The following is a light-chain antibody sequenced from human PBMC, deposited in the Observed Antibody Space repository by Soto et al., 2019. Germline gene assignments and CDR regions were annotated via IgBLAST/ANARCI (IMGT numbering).Light chain of an antibody. CDR2: EVS. V-gene: IGLV2-14*01. CDR1: SSDVGGYNY. Sequence: QSALTQPASVSGSPGQSITISCTGTSSDVGGYNYVSWYQQHPGKAPKLMIYEVSNRPSGVSNRFSGSKSGNTASLTISGLQAEGEADYYCSSYTTISTLEVFGGGTKVTVL. J-gene: IGLJ3*02. CDR3: SSYTTISTLEV.